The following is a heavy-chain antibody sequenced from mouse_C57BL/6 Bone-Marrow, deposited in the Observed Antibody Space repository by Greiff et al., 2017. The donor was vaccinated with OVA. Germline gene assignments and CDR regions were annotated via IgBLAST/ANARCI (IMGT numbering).Heavy chain of an antibody. Sequence: EVKVVESGEGLVKPGGSLKLSCAASGFTFSSYAMSWVRQTPEKRLEWVAYISSGGDYIYYADTVKGRFTISRDNARNTLYLQMSSLKSEDTAMYYCTSRITTVVEGNYAMDYWGQGTSVTVSS. D-gene: IGHD1-1*01. CDR3: TSRITTVVEGNYAMDY. V-gene: IGHV5-9-1*02. CDR1: GFTFSSYA. CDR2: ISSGGDYI. J-gene: IGHJ4*01.